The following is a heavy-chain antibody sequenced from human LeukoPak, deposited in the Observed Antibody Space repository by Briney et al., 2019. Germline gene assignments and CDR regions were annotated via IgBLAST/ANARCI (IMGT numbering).Heavy chain of an antibody. CDR1: GGSISSYY. J-gene: IGHJ4*02. D-gene: IGHD4-17*01. V-gene: IGHV4-59*01. CDR2: IYYSGST. Sequence: SETLSLTCTVSGGSISSYYWSWIRQPPGKGLEWIGYIYYSGSTNYNPSLKSRVTISVDTSKNQFSLKLSSVTAADTAVYYCARNRDYGDYVLDYWGQGTLVTVSS. CDR3: ARNRDYGDYVLDY.